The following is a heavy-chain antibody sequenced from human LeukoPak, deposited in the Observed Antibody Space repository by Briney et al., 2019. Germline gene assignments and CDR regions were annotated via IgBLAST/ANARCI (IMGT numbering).Heavy chain of an antibody. CDR3: ARIYDFWSGYSRHYYYMDV. CDR1: GYTFTSYD. V-gene: IGHV1-8*03. CDR2: MNPNSGNT. Sequence: ASVKVSCKASGYTFTSYDINWVRQATGQGLEWMGWMNPNSGNTGYAQKFQGRVTITRNTSISTAYMELSSLRSEDTAVYYCARIYDFWSGYSRHYYYMDVWGKGTTVTVSS. J-gene: IGHJ6*03. D-gene: IGHD3-3*01.